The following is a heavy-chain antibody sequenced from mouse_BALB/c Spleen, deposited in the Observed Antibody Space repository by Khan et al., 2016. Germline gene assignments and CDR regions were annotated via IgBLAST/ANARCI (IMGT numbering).Heavy chain of an antibody. V-gene: IGHV6-6*01. J-gene: IGHJ3*01. D-gene: IGHD1-1*01. CDR3: IRNYVAY. CDR1: GFTFSDSW. CDR2: IKTKANNHAK. Sequence: EVKLEESGGGLVQPGGSMKLSCVASGFTFSDSWMDWVRQSPEQGLELVAEIKTKANNHAKYYAQSVKGMFTISRKDAKRNVYVKMVRLSAEDTGIYYCIRNYVAYWGQGTLVTVSA.